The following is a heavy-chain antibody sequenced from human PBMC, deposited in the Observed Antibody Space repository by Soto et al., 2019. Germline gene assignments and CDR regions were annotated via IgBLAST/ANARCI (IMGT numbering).Heavy chain of an antibody. CDR1: GFTFSSFA. D-gene: IGHD3-16*01. J-gene: IGHJ4*02. CDR3: ASAGEFICSVDY. Sequence: VQVLESGGGSVQPGESLRLSCADSGFTFSSFALNWVRQAPGKGLEWVSGISGDGVITYYADYVRGRFTISRHNSKNTLVLQIITLGAEDTGVYAFASAGEFICSVDYWGRGTLVTVSS. V-gene: IGHV3-23*01. CDR2: ISGDGVIT.